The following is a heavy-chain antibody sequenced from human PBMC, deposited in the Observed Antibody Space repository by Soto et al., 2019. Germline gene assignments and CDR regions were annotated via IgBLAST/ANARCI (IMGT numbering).Heavy chain of an antibody. V-gene: IGHV3-53*01. D-gene: IGHD1-1*01. CDR2: IYTGGST. CDR1: GFTVSSNF. Sequence: GGSLRLSCAASGFTVSSNFMTWVRQAPGKGLEWVSVIYTGGSTYYTDSVKGRFTISRDNFKNTLYLHMNSLRAEDTALYYCARGGPTYWFDPWGQGTLVTVSS. J-gene: IGHJ5*02. CDR3: ARGGPTYWFDP.